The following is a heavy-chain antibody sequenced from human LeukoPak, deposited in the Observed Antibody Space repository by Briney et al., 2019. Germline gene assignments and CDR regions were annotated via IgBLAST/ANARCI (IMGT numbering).Heavy chain of an antibody. D-gene: IGHD3-3*01. CDR1: DGSINTYSYY. V-gene: IGHV4-4*09. CDR3: ARASVGRVGTIFGVVSVDP. CDR2: IFPTGST. J-gene: IGHJ5*02. Sequence: KSSETLSLTCTVSDGSINTYSYYWSWIRQPPGKGLEYIGYIFPTGSTNYNPSLKSRVSISVDTSKNQFSLKVNSVTAADTAVYYCARASVGRVGTIFGVVSVDPWGQGTLVTVSS.